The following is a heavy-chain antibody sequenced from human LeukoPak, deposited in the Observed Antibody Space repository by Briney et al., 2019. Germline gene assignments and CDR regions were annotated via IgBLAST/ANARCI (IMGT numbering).Heavy chain of an antibody. D-gene: IGHD4-17*01. J-gene: IGHJ4*02. CDR1: GGSISSYY. V-gene: IGHV4-59*01. CDR3: ARVDGDYVSYFDY. Sequence: SETLSLTCTVSGGSISSYYWSWIRQPPGKGLEWIGYIYYSGSTNYNPSLKSRVTISLDTSKNQFSLKLSSVTAADTAVYYCARVDGDYVSYFDYWGQGTLVTVSS. CDR2: IYYSGST.